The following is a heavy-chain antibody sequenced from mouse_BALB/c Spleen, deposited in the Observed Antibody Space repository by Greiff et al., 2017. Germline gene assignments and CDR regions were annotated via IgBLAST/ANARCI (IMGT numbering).Heavy chain of an antibody. CDR2: INPGSGGT. J-gene: IGHJ3*01. Sequence: VQLQESGAELVRPGTSVKVSCKASGYAFTNYLIEWVKQRPGQGLEWIGVINPGSGGTNYNEKFKGKATLTADKSSSTAYMQLSSLTSDDSAVYFCARSDGYYPFAYWGQGTLVTVSA. CDR1: GYAFTNYL. D-gene: IGHD2-3*01. CDR3: ARSDGYYPFAY. V-gene: IGHV1-54*01.